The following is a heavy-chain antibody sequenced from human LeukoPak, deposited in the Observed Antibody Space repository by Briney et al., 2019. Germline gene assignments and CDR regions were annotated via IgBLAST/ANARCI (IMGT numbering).Heavy chain of an antibody. CDR1: GFTFSSYA. CDR3: ASRPAQWLVTGDAFDI. J-gene: IGHJ3*02. V-gene: IGHV3-23*01. D-gene: IGHD6-19*01. CDR2: ISGSGGST. Sequence: PGGSLRLSCAASGFTFSSYAMSWVRQAPGKGLEWVSAISGSGGSTYYADSVKGRFTISRDNSKNMLYLQMNSLRAEDTAVYYCASRPAQWLVTGDAFDIWGQGTMVTVSS.